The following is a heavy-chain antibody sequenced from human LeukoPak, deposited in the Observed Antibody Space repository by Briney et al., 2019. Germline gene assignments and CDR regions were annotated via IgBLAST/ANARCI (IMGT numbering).Heavy chain of an antibody. CDR3: ARGGSLGY. Sequence: PGGSLSLSCAASGFTFSSYEVNWVRQAPGKGLEWVSKISSSGSAIYYADSVTGRFTISRDNAKSTLYLQMNSLRVEDTAVYYCARGGSLGYWGQGTLVTVSS. CDR2: ISSSGSAI. V-gene: IGHV3-48*03. J-gene: IGHJ4*02. CDR1: GFTFSSYE. D-gene: IGHD6-19*01.